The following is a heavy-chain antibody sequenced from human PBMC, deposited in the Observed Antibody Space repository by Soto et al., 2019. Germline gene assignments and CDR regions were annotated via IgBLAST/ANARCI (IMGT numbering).Heavy chain of an antibody. J-gene: IGHJ3*02. CDR1: GYTFTSYD. CDR2: MNLNSGNT. D-gene: IGHD6-19*01. Sequence: ASVKVSCKASGYTFTSYDINWVRQATGQGLEWMGWMNLNSGNTGYAQKFQGRVTMTRNTSISTAYMELSSLRSEDTAGYYCARHTLRGAAREYSSGRDAFDIWGQGTMVTVSS. CDR3: ARHTLRGAAREYSSGRDAFDI. V-gene: IGHV1-8*02.